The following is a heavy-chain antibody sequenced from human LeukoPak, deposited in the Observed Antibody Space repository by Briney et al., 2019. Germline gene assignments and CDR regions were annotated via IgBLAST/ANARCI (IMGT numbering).Heavy chain of an antibody. V-gene: IGHV4-59*08. CDR1: GGTISSYF. CDR3: ARHSYNYYGLDV. Sequence: SETLSLTCTVSGGTISSYFWTWIRQPPGKGLEWMGYIYYSGTTNYNPSLKSRVTMSVDTSNNHLSLRLTSVTAADTALYYCARHSYNYYGLDVWGQGTTITVSS. J-gene: IGHJ6*02. CDR2: IYYSGTT.